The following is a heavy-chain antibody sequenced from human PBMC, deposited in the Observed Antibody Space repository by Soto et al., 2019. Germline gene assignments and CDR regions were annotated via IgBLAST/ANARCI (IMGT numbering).Heavy chain of an antibody. CDR3: ARNNCSSTSCRPYYYYYGMDV. J-gene: IGHJ6*02. CDR2: IIPIFGTA. CDR1: GGTFSSYA. Sequence: SVKVSCKASGGTFSSYAISWVRQAPGRGLEWMGGIIPIFGTANYAQKFQGRVTITADKSTSTAYMELSSLRSEDTAVYYCARNNCSSTSCRPYYYYYGMDVWGQGTTVTVSS. D-gene: IGHD2-2*01. V-gene: IGHV1-69*06.